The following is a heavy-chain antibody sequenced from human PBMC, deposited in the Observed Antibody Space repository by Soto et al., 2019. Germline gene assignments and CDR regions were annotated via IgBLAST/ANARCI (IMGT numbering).Heavy chain of an antibody. V-gene: IGHV4-59*01. D-gene: IGHD3-16*01. CDR3: TRHDTLPVIRHGMAV. CDR2: IFYIGNT. CDR1: GGSINNYY. J-gene: IGHJ6*02. Sequence: QVQLQESGPGLVKPSETLSLTCTVSGGSINNYYWSWIRQPPGKGLEWVGYIFYIGNTIHNPSLKTPANMLVDTSKNQVSLKLTSVTAADTAVYYCTRHDTLPVIRHGMAVWGQGTTVTVSS.